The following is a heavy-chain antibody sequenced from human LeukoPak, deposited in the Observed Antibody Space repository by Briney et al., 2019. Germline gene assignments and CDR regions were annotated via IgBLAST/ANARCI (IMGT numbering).Heavy chain of an antibody. Sequence: SQTLSLTCAISGDSVSSSSAAWNWIRQSPSRGLEWLGRTYYRSKWYNDYAVSVKSRITINPDTSKNQFSLQLNSVTPEDTAVYYCARDGRNYYDSSGYYSPLGNYYYYGMDVWGQGTTVTVSS. CDR2: TYYRSKWYN. CDR1: GDSVSSSSAA. D-gene: IGHD3-22*01. CDR3: ARDGRNYYDSSGYYSPLGNYYYYGMDV. V-gene: IGHV6-1*01. J-gene: IGHJ6*02.